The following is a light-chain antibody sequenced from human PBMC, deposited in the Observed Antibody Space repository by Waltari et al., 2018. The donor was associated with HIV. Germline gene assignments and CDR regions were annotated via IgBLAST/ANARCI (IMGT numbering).Light chain of an antibody. Sequence: QSVLSQPHSASGTPGQRVTISCSGSSSNIGSNYVYWYQQLPGTAPKLLIYRNNQRPSGVPDRFSGSKSGTSASLAISGLRSEDEADYYCAAWDDSLSGGFGGGTKLTVL. V-gene: IGLV1-47*01. CDR1: SSNIGSNY. CDR2: RNN. J-gene: IGLJ3*02. CDR3: AAWDDSLSGG.